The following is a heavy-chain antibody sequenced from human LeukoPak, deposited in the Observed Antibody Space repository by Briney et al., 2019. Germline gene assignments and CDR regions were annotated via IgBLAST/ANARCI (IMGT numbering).Heavy chain of an antibody. CDR3: ARGYGSGSFDY. Sequence: PSETLSLTCAVSGGSISSGGYSWSWIRQPPGKGLGWIGYIYHSGSTYYNPSLKSRVTISVDRSKNQFSLKLSSVTAADTAVYYCARGYGSGSFDYWGQGTLVTVSS. CDR1: GGSISSGGYS. D-gene: IGHD3-10*01. J-gene: IGHJ4*02. CDR2: IYHSGST. V-gene: IGHV4-30-2*01.